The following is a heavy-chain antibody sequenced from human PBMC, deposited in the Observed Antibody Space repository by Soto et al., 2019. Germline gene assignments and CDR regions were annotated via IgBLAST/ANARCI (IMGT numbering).Heavy chain of an antibody. V-gene: IGHV4-31*03. CDR1: GGSISSGGYY. CDR2: IYYGGST. D-gene: IGHD2-15*01. Sequence: SETLSLTCTVSGGSISSGGYYWSWIRQHPGKGLEWIGYIYYGGSTYYNPSLKSRATISGDTSKNQFSLKLSSVTAADTAVYYCASGGYSSPNSWQNAYDYWRQGILVTASS. CDR3: ASGGYSSPNSWQNAYDY. J-gene: IGHJ4*01.